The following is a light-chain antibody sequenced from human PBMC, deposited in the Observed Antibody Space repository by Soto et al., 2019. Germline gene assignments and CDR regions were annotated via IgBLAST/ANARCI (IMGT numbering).Light chain of an antibody. Sequence: QSVLTQPPSVSGAPGQRVTISCTGSSSNVGAGYDVHWYQQPPGAAPKLLIYSNNNRPSGVPDRFSGSKSGTSASLAITGLRAEDEADYYCQSYDSSLSGYVFGTGTKVTVL. V-gene: IGLV1-40*01. CDR2: SNN. CDR1: SSNVGAGYD. CDR3: QSYDSSLSGYV. J-gene: IGLJ1*01.